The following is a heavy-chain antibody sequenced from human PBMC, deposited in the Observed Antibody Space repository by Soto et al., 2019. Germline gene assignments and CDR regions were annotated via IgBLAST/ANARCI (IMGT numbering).Heavy chain of an antibody. CDR1: GGTFSSYA. J-gene: IGHJ5*02. Sequence: ASVKVSCKASGGTFSSYAISWVRQAPGQGLEWMGWINPNSGGTNYAQKFQGWVTMTRDTSISTAYMELSRLRSDDTAVYYCAREGSNWLDPWGQGTLVTVSS. V-gene: IGHV1-2*04. CDR2: INPNSGGT. CDR3: AREGSNWLDP.